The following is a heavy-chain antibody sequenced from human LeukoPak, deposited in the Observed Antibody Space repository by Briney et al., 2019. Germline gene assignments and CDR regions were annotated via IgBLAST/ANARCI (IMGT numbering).Heavy chain of an antibody. J-gene: IGHJ4*02. CDR2: ISSSSSYI. CDR1: GFTLSSYS. V-gene: IGHV3-21*01. Sequence: GGSLRLSCAASGFTLSSYSMNWVRQAPGKGLEWVSSISSSSSYIYYADSVKGRFTISRDNAKNSLYLQMNSLRAEDTAVYYCARATYYDFWSGYDYWGQGTLVTVSS. D-gene: IGHD3-3*01. CDR3: ARATYYDFWSGYDY.